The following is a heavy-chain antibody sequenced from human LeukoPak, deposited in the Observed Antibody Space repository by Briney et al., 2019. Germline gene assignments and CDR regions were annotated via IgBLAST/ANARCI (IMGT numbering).Heavy chain of an antibody. CDR1: GFTFSSYA. V-gene: IGHV3-30-3*01. D-gene: IGHD3-22*01. CDR3: ARDLTYYYDSSGYPDAFDI. Sequence: GRSLRLSCAASGFTFSSYAMHWVRQAPGKGLEWVAVISYDGSNKYYADSVKGRFTISRDNSKNTLYLQMNSLRAEDTAVYYCARDLTYYYDSSGYPDAFDIWGKGTMVTVSS. CDR2: ISYDGSNK. J-gene: IGHJ3*02.